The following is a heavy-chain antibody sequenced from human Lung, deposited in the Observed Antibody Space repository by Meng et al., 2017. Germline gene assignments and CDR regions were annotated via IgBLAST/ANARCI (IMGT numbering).Heavy chain of an antibody. Sequence: QVQLVESGGGVVQPGRSLRLSCAASGFTFSSYGMHWVRQAPGKGLEWVAVIWYDGSNKYYADSVKDRFTISRDNSKNTLYLQMNSLRAEDTAVYYCARGRYSSSSAVVDYWGQGTLVTVSS. J-gene: IGHJ4*02. CDR1: GFTFSSYG. D-gene: IGHD6-13*01. CDR3: ARGRYSSSSAVVDY. CDR2: IWYDGSNK. V-gene: IGHV3-33*01.